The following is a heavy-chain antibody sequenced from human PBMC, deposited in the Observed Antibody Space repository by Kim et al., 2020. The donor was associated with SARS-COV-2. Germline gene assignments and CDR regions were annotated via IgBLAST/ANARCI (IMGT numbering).Heavy chain of an antibody. CDR3: ARLPYSSSWLSYFDY. CDR1: GGSISSSSYY. D-gene: IGHD6-13*01. CDR2: IYYSGST. V-gene: IGHV4-39*01. Sequence: SETLSLTCTVSGGSISSSSYYWGWIRQPPGKGLEWIGSIYYSGSTYYNPSLKSRVTISVDTSKNQFSLKLSSVTAADTAVYYCARLPYSSSWLSYFDYWGQGTLVTVSS. J-gene: IGHJ4*02.